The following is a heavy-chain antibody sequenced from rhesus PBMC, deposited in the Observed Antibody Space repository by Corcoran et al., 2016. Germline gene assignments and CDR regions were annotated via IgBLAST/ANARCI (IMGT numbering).Heavy chain of an antibody. D-gene: IGHD6-25*01. J-gene: IGHJ4*01. V-gene: IGHV1-198*02. CDR3: ARIAAAGRDYFDY. Sequence: QVQLVQSGAEVKKPGASVKVYCKASGFTFGSSAISWGRQAHGQGLEWMGVVIHLVGITYYAEKLQCSVTIPADTSTSTAYMELSSLRSEDTAVYYCARIAAAGRDYFDYWGQGVLVTVSS. CDR2: VIHLVGIT. CDR1: GFTFGSSA.